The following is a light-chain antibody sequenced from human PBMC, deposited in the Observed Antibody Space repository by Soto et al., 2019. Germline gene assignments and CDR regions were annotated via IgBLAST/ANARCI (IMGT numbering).Light chain of an antibody. CDR2: AAS. J-gene: IGKJ1*01. CDR1: QGISTY. CDR3: QNYSGAPWT. V-gene: IGKV1-27*01. Sequence: DIQMTQSPSSLSSSVGDRVTITCRASQGISTYLVWYLQKPGTVPTLLIFAASTLQSGVPSRFRGSGSGTDFPLTLSLLQPQDGATLYRQNYSGAPWTFGQGTKVELK.